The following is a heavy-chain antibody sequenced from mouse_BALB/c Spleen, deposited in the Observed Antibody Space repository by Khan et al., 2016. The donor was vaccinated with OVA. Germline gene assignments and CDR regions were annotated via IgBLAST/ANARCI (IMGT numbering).Heavy chain of an antibody. D-gene: IGHD3-1*01. CDR2: ISSCAYNF. Sequence: EVELVESGGGLVQPGGSRKLSCAASGFTFSDYGMAWIRQGPGKGPAWITFISSCAYNFYYADTVTGRFPISRENAKDTLYLEMNSLRCEDTAMYYCARGGTGGFSYWGQGTLVTVSA. CDR1: GFTFSDYG. V-gene: IGHV5-15*02. J-gene: IGHJ3*01. CDR3: ARGGTGGFSY.